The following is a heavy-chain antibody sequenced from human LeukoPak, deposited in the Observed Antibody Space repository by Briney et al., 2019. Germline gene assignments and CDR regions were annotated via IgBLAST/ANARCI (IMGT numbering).Heavy chain of an antibody. J-gene: IGHJ4*02. CDR2: IYPGDSDT. CDR1: GYSFTSYW. V-gene: IGHV5-51*01. CDR3: TKGARPVGFDY. Sequence: GESLKISCRGSGYSFTSYWIGWVRQMPGKGLECVGIIYPGDSDTRYSPSFQGQVTISADKSISTAYLQWSGLNASDTAMYYCTKGARPVGFDYWGQGTLVTVSS. D-gene: IGHD2-15*01.